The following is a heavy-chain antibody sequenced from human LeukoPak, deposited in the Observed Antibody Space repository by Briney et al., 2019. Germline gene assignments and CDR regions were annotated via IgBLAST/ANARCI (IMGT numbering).Heavy chain of an antibody. J-gene: IGHJ4*02. Sequence: RSGGSLRLSCAASGFTFSSYAMHWVRQAPGKGLEWVAVISYDGSNKYYADSVKGRFTISRDNSKNTLYLQMNSLRAEDTAVYYCAREDSSSFDHWGQGTLVTVSS. CDR2: ISYDGSNK. CDR1: GFTFSSYA. CDR3: AREDSSSFDH. V-gene: IGHV3-30-3*01. D-gene: IGHD6-6*01.